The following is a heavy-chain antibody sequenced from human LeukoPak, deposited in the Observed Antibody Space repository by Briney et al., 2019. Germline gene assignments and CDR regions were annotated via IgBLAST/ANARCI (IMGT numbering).Heavy chain of an antibody. Sequence: ASVKVSCKASGYTFTNYAMHWVRQAPGQRLEWMGGINSGSGNTKYSQEFQGRVTITRDTSASTAYMELSSLRSEDMAVYYCARAFGDYGGEFDYWGQGTLVTVSS. CDR2: INSGSGNT. V-gene: IGHV1-3*03. CDR3: ARAFGDYGGEFDY. D-gene: IGHD4-17*01. CDR1: GYTFTNYA. J-gene: IGHJ4*02.